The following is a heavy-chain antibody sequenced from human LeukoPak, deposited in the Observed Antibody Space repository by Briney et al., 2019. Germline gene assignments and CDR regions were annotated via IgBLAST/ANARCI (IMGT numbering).Heavy chain of an antibody. V-gene: IGHV3-9*01. CDR3: AKAVYGDFQSTVDY. J-gene: IGHJ4*02. Sequence: GRSLRLSCAASGFSFEDYAMHWVRQPPGKGLEWVSGVSWNSGNVGYADSVKGRFTISRDNAKDFLYLQMSSLRAEDTALYYCAKAVYGDFQSTVDYWGRGTLVTVSS. CDR2: VSWNSGNV. D-gene: IGHD4-17*01. CDR1: GFSFEDYA.